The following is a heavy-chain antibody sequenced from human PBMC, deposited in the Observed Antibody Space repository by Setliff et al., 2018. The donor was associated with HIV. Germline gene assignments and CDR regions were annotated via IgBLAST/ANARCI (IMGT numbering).Heavy chain of an antibody. CDR1: GFTFSNYW. CDR3: AKDKGSSGWSA. Sequence: GGSLRLSCAASGFTFSNYWMHWVRQAPGEGLVWVSRINSDGSSTSYADSVKGRFTISRGNAKNTLYLQMNSLRAEDTALYYCAKDKGSSGWSAWGQGALVTVSS. V-gene: IGHV3-74*01. J-gene: IGHJ5*02. CDR2: INSDGSST. D-gene: IGHD6-19*01.